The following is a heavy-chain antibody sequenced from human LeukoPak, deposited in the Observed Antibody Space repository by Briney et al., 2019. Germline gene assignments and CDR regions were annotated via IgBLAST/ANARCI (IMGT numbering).Heavy chain of an antibody. CDR3: AKEGKTRNWNYYQAKPIY. V-gene: IGHV3-23*01. CDR1: GFTFSHSA. CDR2: ISGSGSDT. Sequence: GGSLRLSCAASGFTFSHSAMSWVRQAPGKGLEWISTISGSGSDTNYADSVRGRLIISRDNSKNTLYLQMNSLRAEDTAVYYCAKEGKTRNWNYYQAKPIYWGQGTLVTVSS. J-gene: IGHJ4*02. D-gene: IGHD1-7*01.